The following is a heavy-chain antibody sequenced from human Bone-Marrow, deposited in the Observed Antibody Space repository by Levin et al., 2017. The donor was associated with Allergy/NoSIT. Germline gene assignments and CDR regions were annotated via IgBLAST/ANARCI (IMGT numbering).Heavy chain of an antibody. Sequence: GGSLRLSCIASGFSFNTYEMNWVRQAPGKGLEWISYISGSGNTVYYADSVKGRFTISRDNARNSLYLHMNSLRPADTACYYCAGKPLSSWLYWYFDLWGRGTLVTVSS. CDR1: GFSFNTYE. D-gene: IGHD6-19*01. V-gene: IGHV3-48*03. CDR2: ISGSGNTV. CDR3: AGKPLSSWLYWYFDL. J-gene: IGHJ2*01.